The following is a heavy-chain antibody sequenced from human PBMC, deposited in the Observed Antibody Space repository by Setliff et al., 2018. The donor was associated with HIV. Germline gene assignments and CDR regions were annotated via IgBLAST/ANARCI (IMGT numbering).Heavy chain of an antibody. D-gene: IGHD3-16*01. Sequence: ASVKVSCKASGYTFTSFAMHWVRQAPGQRLEWMGWINVGNGGTKFSQKFQGRVTITRDISASTVYLDLSRLRSEDTAVYSCARDKGGQFFFYYMDVWGKGTTVTVSS. CDR1: GYTFTSFA. V-gene: IGHV1-3*01. CDR3: ARDKGGQFFFYYMDV. CDR2: INVGNGGT. J-gene: IGHJ6*03.